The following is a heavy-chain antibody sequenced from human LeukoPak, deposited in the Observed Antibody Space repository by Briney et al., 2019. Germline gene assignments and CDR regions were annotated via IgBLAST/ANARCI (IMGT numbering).Heavy chain of an antibody. CDR3: ARGGRAAHFDY. J-gene: IGHJ4*02. Sequence: SETLSLTCTVSGGSISSYYWSWIRQPPGKGLEWIGYIFYSGSTNYNPSLKSRVTMSVDTSKNQFSLKLSSVTAADTAVYYCARGGRAAHFDYWGQGTLVTVSS. V-gene: IGHV4-59*12. D-gene: IGHD6-13*01. CDR1: GGSISSYY. CDR2: IFYSGST.